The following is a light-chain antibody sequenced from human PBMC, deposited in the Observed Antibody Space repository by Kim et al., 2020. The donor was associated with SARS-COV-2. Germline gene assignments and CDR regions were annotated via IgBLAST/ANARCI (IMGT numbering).Light chain of an antibody. CDR2: DAS. J-gene: IGKJ5*01. CDR3: QKHIDLPV. CDR1: QDINNC. Sequence: SASVSDRVTINCHASQDINNCLNWYQQKPGKAPKLLIYDASNLETGGPTRFSGSGSGTDFTFTISSLQPGDIATYYCQKHIDLPVFGQGTRLEIK. V-gene: IGKV1-33*01.